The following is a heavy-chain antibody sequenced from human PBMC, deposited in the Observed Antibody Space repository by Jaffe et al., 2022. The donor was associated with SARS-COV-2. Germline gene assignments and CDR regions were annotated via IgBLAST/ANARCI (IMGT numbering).Heavy chain of an antibody. Sequence: EVQLVESGGGLVQPGGSLRLSCSASGFTFSSSAMHWVRQAPGEGPQHVSAISSSGGNTYYADSVRGRFTVSRDNSKNTLYLQMSSLRGDDTAVYYCVKLAVVTQGSHDSWGQGTLVTVSS. V-gene: IGHV3-64D*09. J-gene: IGHJ4*02. CDR3: VKLAVVTQGSHDS. CDR2: ISSSGGNT. D-gene: IGHD3-22*01. CDR1: GFTFSSSA.